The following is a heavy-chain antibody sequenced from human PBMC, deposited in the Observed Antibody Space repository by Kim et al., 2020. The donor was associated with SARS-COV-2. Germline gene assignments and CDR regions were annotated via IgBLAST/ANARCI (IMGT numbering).Heavy chain of an antibody. CDR3: VSGYDSFSLDF. J-gene: IGHJ4*02. D-gene: IGHD5-12*01. CDR2: IDANSGDT. V-gene: IGHV1-2*06. Sequence: ASVKVSCKASGHTFSGNYIHWVRQAPGQRLEWMGRIDANSGDTDYAKRSQGRVAMTVDTSISTAYMELRSLRADDTAVYFCVSGYDSFSLDFWGQGTLVTVSS. CDR1: GHTFSGNY.